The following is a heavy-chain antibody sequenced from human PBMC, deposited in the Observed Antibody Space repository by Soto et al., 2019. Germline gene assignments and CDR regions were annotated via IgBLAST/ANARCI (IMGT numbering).Heavy chain of an antibody. CDR2: TSYDGGSP. Sequence: QVQLVESGGGVVQPGRSLRLSCAGSGFKFGSYGMHWVRQAPGKGLEWVAVTSYDGGSPQYADSVKGRFTISRDNSKNTLYLQMDSLRTDDTAVYNCAIDLSTLGRNWLDCWGQGTVVTVSS. V-gene: IGHV3-30*03. J-gene: IGHJ4*02. CDR1: GFKFGSYG. CDR3: AIDLSTLGRNWLDC. D-gene: IGHD2-2*01.